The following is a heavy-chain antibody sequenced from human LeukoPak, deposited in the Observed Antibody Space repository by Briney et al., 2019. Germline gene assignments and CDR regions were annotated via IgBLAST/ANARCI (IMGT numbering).Heavy chain of an antibody. CDR3: ARVASSSWYSDY. J-gene: IGHJ4*02. V-gene: IGHV3-7*01. CDR2: IKQDGSEK. D-gene: IGHD6-13*01. Sequence: GGSLRLSCVASGFTFSSYWMSWVRQAPGKGLEWVANIKQDGSEKYYVDSVKGRFTISRDNAKNSLYLQMNSLRAEDTAVYYCARVASSSWYSDYWGQGTLVTVSS. CDR1: GFTFSSYW.